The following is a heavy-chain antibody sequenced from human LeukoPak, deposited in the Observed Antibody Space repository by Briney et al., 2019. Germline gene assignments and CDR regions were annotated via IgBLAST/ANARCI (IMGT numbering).Heavy chain of an antibody. Sequence: PSETLSLTCTVSGGSISSYYWSWIRQPAGKGLEWIGRIYTSGSTNYNPSLKSRVTMSVDTSKNQFSLKLSSVTAADTAVYYCARQYGFWSGYSLGIYYFDYWGQGTLVTVSS. CDR2: IYTSGST. J-gene: IGHJ4*02. CDR1: GGSISSYY. CDR3: ARQYGFWSGYSLGIYYFDY. V-gene: IGHV4-4*07. D-gene: IGHD3-3*01.